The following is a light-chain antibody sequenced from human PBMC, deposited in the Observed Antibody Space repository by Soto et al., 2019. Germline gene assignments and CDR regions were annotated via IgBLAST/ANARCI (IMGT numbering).Light chain of an antibody. V-gene: IGKV1D-13*01. CDR1: QGISSA. Sequence: AIQLTQSPSSLSASLGDRVTITCRASQGISSALAWYQQKPGKAPKLLIYDASSLESGVPSRFSGSGSGTDFTLTISSLKTEDFATYDCQQFNNYRITFGQGTRLEIK. J-gene: IGKJ5*01. CDR3: QQFNNYRIT. CDR2: DAS.